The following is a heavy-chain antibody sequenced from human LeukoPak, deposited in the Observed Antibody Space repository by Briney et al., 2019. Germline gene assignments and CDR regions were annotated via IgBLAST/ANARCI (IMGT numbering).Heavy chain of an antibody. J-gene: IGHJ4*02. CDR3: ARGVYSGSYYYFDY. CDR2: TYHSGST. D-gene: IGHD1-26*01. CDR1: GGSISSGSYY. V-gene: IGHV4-30-2*01. Sequence: EPPETLSLTCTVSGGSISSGSYYWSWIRQPPGKGLEWIGYTYHSGSTYYNPSLKSRVTISVDRPKNQFSLKLSSVTAADTAVYYCARGVYSGSYYYFDYWGQGTLVTVSS.